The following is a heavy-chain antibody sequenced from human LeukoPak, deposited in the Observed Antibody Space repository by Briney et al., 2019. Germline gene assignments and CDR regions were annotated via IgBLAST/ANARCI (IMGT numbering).Heavy chain of an antibody. CDR2: INHSGST. V-gene: IGHV4-34*01. CDR1: GGSFSGYY. J-gene: IGHJ4*02. D-gene: IGHD5-18*01. CDR3: ARGRYSYGYLRGYYFDY. Sequence: KPSETLSLTCAVYGGSFSGYYWSWIRQPPGKGLEWIGEINHSGSTNYNPSLKSRVTISVDTSKNQFSLKLSSVTAADTAVYYCARGRYSYGYLRGYYFDYWGQGTLVTVSS.